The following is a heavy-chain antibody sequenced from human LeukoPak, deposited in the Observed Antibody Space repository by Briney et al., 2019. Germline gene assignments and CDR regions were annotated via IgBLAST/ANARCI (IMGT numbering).Heavy chain of an antibody. CDR3: AKGLQVAEPPDY. Sequence: GGSLRLSCAASGLSFSNYVMYWVRQAPRKGLERVAVISYDGNNKYYADSMKGRFTISRDNSKNTLYLQMSSLRGEDTAVYYCAKGLQVAEPPDYWGQGILVTVSS. V-gene: IGHV3-30*18. J-gene: IGHJ4*02. D-gene: IGHD2-15*01. CDR2: ISYDGNNK. CDR1: GLSFSNYV.